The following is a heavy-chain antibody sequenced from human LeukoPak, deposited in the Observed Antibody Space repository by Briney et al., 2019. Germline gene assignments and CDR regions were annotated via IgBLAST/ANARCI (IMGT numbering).Heavy chain of an antibody. CDR1: GFTFSNYA. CDR2: FSGNDGST. CDR3: AKMTPRSYHMDV. J-gene: IGHJ6*03. Sequence: PGGSLRLSCSPCGFTFSNYAINWVRQAPGKGLEWVSAFSGNDGSTYYADSVWGRFTISRDNSKHTLYLQMTSLRAEDTAVYYCAKMTPRSYHMDVWGKGTTVTVSS. V-gene: IGHV3-23*01.